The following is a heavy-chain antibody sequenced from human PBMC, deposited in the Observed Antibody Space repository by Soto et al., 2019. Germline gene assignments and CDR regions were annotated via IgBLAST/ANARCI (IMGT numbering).Heavy chain of an antibody. J-gene: IGHJ4*02. CDR2: TYWSDER. D-gene: IGHD1-26*01. CDR1: GFSLSTSGEA. CDR3: AHRRGGTFEY. V-gene: IGHV2-5*01. Sequence: SGPTLVNPTQTLTLTCTFSGFSLSTSGEAVGWIRQPPGKALEWLALTYWSDERHSSPSLKSRLTITKDTSKNQVVLTMTNMDPVDTATYYCAHRRGGTFEYWGQGTLVTVSS.